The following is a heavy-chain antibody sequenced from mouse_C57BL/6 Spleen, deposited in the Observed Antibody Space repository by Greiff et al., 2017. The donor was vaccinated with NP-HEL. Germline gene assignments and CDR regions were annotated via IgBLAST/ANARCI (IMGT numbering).Heavy chain of an antibody. D-gene: IGHD1-1*01. V-gene: IGHV1-4*01. CDR3: ARPTVVDYYFDY. CDR2: INPSGGYT. J-gene: IGHJ2*01. Sequence: QVQLQQSGAELARPGASVKMSCKASGYTFTSYTMPWVKQTPGQGLEWIGYINPSGGYTKYTQKFKDQATLTADKSSSTAYMQLSSLTSEDSAVYYCARPTVVDYYFDYWGQGTTLTVSS. CDR1: GYTFTSYT.